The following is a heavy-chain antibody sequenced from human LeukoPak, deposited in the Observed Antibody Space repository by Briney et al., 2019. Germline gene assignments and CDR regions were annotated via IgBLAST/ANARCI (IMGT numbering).Heavy chain of an antibody. CDR2: MSPNSGNT. CDR3: VRTPPNWGADF. V-gene: IGHV1-8*01. J-gene: IGHJ4*02. Sequence: ASVKVSCKASGYTFTSYDINWVRQATGQGLEWMGWMSPNSGNTGYAQKFQGRVTMTRNSAISAAYMELSSLRSEDTAVYYCVRTPPNWGADFWGQGTLVTVSS. D-gene: IGHD7-27*01. CDR1: GYTFTSYD.